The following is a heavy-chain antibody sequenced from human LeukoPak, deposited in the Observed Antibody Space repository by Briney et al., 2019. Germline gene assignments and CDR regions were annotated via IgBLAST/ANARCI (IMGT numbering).Heavy chain of an antibody. J-gene: IGHJ4*02. CDR1: GGSISTYY. CDR2: IYHSGST. V-gene: IGHV4-59*01. Sequence: SETLSLTCTVSGGSISTYYWSWIRQPPGKGLEWIGYIYHSGSTKYDPSLKSRVTISVDTSKNQFSLKLSSVTAADTAVYYCARDGYSGNDGLWGQGTLVTVSS. D-gene: IGHD5-12*01. CDR3: ARDGYSGNDGL.